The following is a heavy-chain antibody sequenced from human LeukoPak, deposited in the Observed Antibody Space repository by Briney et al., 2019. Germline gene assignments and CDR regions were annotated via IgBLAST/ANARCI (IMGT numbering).Heavy chain of an antibody. Sequence: GGSLRLSCAASGFSLSTSWMHWVRQTPGKGLVWVSHVNADGSSSDYADSVKGRFTISRDNAMNTLYLQMNSLRAEDTALYYCAKVVAGSRNAFDIWGQGTMVTVSS. J-gene: IGHJ3*02. CDR3: AKVVAGSRNAFDI. CDR2: VNADGSSS. CDR1: GFSLSTSW. D-gene: IGHD6-19*01. V-gene: IGHV3-74*01.